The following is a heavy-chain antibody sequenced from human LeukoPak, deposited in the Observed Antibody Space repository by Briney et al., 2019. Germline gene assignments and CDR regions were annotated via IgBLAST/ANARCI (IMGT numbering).Heavy chain of an antibody. D-gene: IGHD6-13*01. CDR2: IYTSGST. J-gene: IGHJ4*02. CDR1: GGSISSYY. Sequence: KPSETLSLTCTVSGGSISSYYWSWIRQPAGKGLEWIGRIYTSGSTNYNPSLKSRVTMSVDTSKNQFSLKLSSVTAADTAVYYCARDAQYSSSWILNFDYWGQGTLVTVSS. CDR3: ARDAQYSSSWILNFDY. V-gene: IGHV4-4*07.